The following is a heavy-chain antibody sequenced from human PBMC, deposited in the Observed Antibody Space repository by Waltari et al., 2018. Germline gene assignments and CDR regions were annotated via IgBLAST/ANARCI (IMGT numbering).Heavy chain of an antibody. D-gene: IGHD6-19*01. CDR1: GGTFSSYA. CDR3: ARTPYSSGWYYFDY. J-gene: IGHJ4*02. CDR2: IIPILGIA. Sequence: QVQLVQSGAEVKKPGSSVKVSCKASGGTFSSYAISWVRQAPGQGLEWMGGIIPILGIANDAQKFQGSFTITADESTSTAYMELSSLRSEDTAVYYCARTPYSSGWYYFDYWGQGTLVTVSS. V-gene: IGHV1-69*04.